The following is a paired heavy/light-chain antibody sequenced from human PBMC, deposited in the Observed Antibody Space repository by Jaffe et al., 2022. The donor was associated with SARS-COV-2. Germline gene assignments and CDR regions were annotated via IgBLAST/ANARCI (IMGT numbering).Heavy chain of an antibody. CDR2: IIPILGIA. V-gene: IGHV1-69*02. CDR1: GGTFSSYT. J-gene: IGHJ6*02. CDR3: ARQWPYTHYYGMDV. Sequence: QVQLVQSGAEVKKPGSSVKVSCKASGGTFSSYTISWVRQAPGQGLEWMGRIIPILGIANYAQKFQGRVTITADKSTSTAYMELSSLRSEDTAVYYCARQWPYTHYYGMDVWGQGTTVTVSS. D-gene: IGHD6-19*01.
Light chain of an antibody. CDR1: ALPKQY. V-gene: IGLV3-25*03. J-gene: IGLJ3*02. CDR2: KDS. CDR3: QSADSSGTWV. Sequence: SYELTQPPSVSVSPGQTARITCSADALPKQYAYWYQQKPGQAPVLVIYKDSERPSGIPERFSGSSSGTTVTLTISGVQAEDEADYYCQSADSSGTWVFGGGTKLTVL.